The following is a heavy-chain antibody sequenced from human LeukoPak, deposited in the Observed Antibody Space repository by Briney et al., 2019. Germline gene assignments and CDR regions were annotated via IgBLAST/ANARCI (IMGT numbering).Heavy chain of an antibody. V-gene: IGHV4-59*01. CDR1: GGSISNYY. J-gene: IGHJ4*02. D-gene: IGHD2-2*01. CDR3: ARVAHCSSTTCYQGIFDY. Sequence: SETLSLTCTVSGGSISNYYWSWIRQPPGKGLEWAGYIYYSGSTNYNPSLKSRVTISVDTSKNQFSLKLSSVTAADTAVYYCARVAHCSSTTCYQGIFDYWGQGTLVTVSS. CDR2: IYYSGST.